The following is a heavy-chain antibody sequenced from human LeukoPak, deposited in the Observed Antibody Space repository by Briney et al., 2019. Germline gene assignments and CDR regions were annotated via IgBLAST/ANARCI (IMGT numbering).Heavy chain of an antibody. CDR1: GFTFSSYW. CDR2: INRDGSIT. D-gene: IGHD6-19*01. J-gene: IGHJ4*02. Sequence: GGSLRLSCAASGFTFSSYWMHWVRQAPGKGLIWVSGINRDGSITLYADSVKGRFTISRDNAKNTLYLQVNGLRAEDTAVYYCAKTTAGNSSGRYPGWPVDYWGQGTLVTVSS. CDR3: AKTTAGNSSGRYPGWPVDY. V-gene: IGHV3-74*01.